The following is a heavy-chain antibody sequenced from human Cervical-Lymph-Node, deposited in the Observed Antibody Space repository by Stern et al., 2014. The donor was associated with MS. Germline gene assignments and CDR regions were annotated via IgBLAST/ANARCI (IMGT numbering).Heavy chain of an antibody. D-gene: IGHD6-6*01. Sequence: DQLVESGGGVVQPGRSLRLSCAASGFTFDSYDMHWVRQAPGKGLAWVAVIWYDGSKEYYADSVQGRFTVSRDNSKNTLYLQVNSLRLDDTAVYYCARPEFSRSPSLNDWGQGTLVTVSA. CDR3: ARPEFSRSPSLND. CDR1: GFTFDSYD. V-gene: IGHV3-33*01. J-gene: IGHJ4*02. CDR2: IWYDGSKE.